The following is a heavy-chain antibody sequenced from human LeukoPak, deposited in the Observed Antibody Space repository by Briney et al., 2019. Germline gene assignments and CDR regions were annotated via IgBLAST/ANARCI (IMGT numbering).Heavy chain of an antibody. CDR1: GFTFSIYT. V-gene: IGHV3-64*01. Sequence: GGSLRLSCAASGFTFSIYTMSWVRQAPGKGLEYVSTISSNGGSTYYANSVKGRFTISRDDSKNTLYLQMASLRAEDMAVYYCVRDRGGSGWYYLDLWGQGTLVTVSS. D-gene: IGHD6-19*01. CDR3: VRDRGGSGWYYLDL. CDR2: ISSNGGST. J-gene: IGHJ4*02.